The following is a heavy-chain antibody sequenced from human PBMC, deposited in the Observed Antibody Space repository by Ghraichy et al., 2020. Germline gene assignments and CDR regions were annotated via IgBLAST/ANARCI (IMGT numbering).Heavy chain of an antibody. V-gene: IGHV3-48*01. CDR2: ISSSSSTI. CDR1: GFTFRNYN. Sequence: GESLNISCAASGFTFRNYNMNWVRQAPGKGLEWVSLISSSSSTIYYADSVKGRFTISRDTAKNSLYLQMNSLRAEDTAVYYCARDNYCGYWGRGTLVTVSS. J-gene: IGHJ4*02. CDR3: ARDNYCGY.